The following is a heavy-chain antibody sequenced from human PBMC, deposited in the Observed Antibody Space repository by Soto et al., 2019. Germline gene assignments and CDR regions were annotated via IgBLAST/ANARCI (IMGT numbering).Heavy chain of an antibody. D-gene: IGHD3-10*01. CDR2: IYYSGST. J-gene: IGHJ6*02. CDR1: GGSISSGDYY. V-gene: IGHV4-30-4*01. CDR3: ARDHYPYYYGSGSYYSYGMDV. Sequence: QVQLQESGPGLVKPSQTLSLTCTVSGGSISSGDYYWSWIRQPPGKGLEWIGYIYYSGSTYYNPSLXXXCTIAVDTSKXXFXLXXSSVTAADTAVYYCARDHYPYYYGSGSYYSYGMDVWGQGTTVTVSS.